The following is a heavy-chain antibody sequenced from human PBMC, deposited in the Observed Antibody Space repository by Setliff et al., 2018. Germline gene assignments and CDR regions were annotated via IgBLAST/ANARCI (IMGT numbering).Heavy chain of an antibody. CDR1: GGSISSSSYY. Sequence: SETLSLTCTVSGGSISSSSYYWGWIRQPPGKGLEWIGSIYYSGSTYYNPSLKSRVTISVDTSKNQFYLKLSSVTAADTAVYYCARLGSARYDSSGYYPDNWFDPWGQGTLVTVSS. D-gene: IGHD3-22*01. CDR2: IYYSGST. J-gene: IGHJ5*02. CDR3: ARLGSARYDSSGYYPDNWFDP. V-gene: IGHV4-39*01.